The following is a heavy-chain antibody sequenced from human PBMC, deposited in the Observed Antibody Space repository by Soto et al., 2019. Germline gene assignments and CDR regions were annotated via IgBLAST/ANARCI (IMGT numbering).Heavy chain of an antibody. J-gene: IGHJ4*02. V-gene: IGHV4-30-2*01. CDR2: IYHSGST. D-gene: IGHD3-3*01. CDR1: GGSISSGGYS. CDR3: ARARKTYYDFWSGYYPVRYFDD. Sequence: SETLSLTCAVSGGSISSGGYSWSWIRQPPGKGLEWIGYIYHSGSTYYNPSLKSRVTISVDRSKNQFSLKLSSVTAADTAVYYCARARKTYYDFWSGYYPVRYFDDWGQGTLVTVSS.